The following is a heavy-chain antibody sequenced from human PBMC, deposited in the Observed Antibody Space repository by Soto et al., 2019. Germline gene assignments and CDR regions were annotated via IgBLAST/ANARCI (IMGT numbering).Heavy chain of an antibody. CDR3: ARSHLWMSYFEF. CDR2: NNPIVGTV. V-gene: IGHV1-69*13. CDR1: GGTFRSFS. J-gene: IGHJ4*02. D-gene: IGHD3-10*01. Sequence: SVKVSCKATGGTFRSFSISWLRQAPGQSLEWMGANNPIVGTVNYAHKFQDRVTITADESTNTAYMELSSLRSDDTAVYYCARSHLWMSYFEFWGQGTLVTVSS.